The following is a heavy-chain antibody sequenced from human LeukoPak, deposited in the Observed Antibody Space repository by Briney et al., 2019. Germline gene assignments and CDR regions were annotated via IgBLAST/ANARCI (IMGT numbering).Heavy chain of an antibody. CDR1: GYTHTELS. CDR3: ATAVGATRTGTDY. J-gene: IGHJ4*02. D-gene: IGHD1-26*01. Sequence: ASGKVSCKVSGYTHTELSMHWVRRAAGKGLEGMGGFDPEDGETINEQKFKGRVTMTEDTSTDTAYMELSSLRSEDTAVYYCATAVGATRTGTDYWGEGTLVTVSS. V-gene: IGHV1-24*01. CDR2: FDPEDGET.